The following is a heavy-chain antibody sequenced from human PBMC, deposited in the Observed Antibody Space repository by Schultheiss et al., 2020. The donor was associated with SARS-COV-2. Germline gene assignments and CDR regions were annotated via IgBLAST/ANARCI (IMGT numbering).Heavy chain of an antibody. J-gene: IGHJ5*02. D-gene: IGHD2-2*01. CDR3: AARYCSSTSCAYNWFDP. V-gene: IGHV4-4*07. CDR1: GGSISSYY. Sequence: SETLSLTCTVSGGSISSYYWSWIRQPAGKGLEWIGRIYYSGSTNYNPSLKSRVTISVDTSKNQFSLKLSSVTAADTAVYYCAARYCSSTSCAYNWFDPWGQGTLVTVSS. CDR2: IYYSGST.